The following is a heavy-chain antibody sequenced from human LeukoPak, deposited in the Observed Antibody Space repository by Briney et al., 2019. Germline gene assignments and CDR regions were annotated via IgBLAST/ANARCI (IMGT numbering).Heavy chain of an antibody. CDR3: ARVYQLQSSVDS. D-gene: IGHD2-2*01. V-gene: IGHV1-2*06. CDR2: INPNSGGT. Sequence: ASVKVSCKASGYTFTGYYMHWVRQAPGQGLEWMGRINPNSGGTNYAQKFQGRVTMTRDTSISTAYMELSRLRSDDTAVYYCARVYQLQSSVDSWGQGTLVTVSS. J-gene: IGHJ4*02. CDR1: GYTFTGYY.